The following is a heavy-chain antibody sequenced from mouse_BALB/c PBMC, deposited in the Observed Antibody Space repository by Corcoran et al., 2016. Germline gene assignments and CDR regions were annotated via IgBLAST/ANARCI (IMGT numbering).Heavy chain of an antibody. CDR2: INPYNDGT. D-gene: IGHD1-1*02. Sequence: EVQLQQSGPELVKPGASVKMSCKASGYTFTSYVMHWVKQKPGQGLEWIGYINPYNDGTKYNEKFKGKATLPSDKSSNTAYMELSSLTSEDSAGVYWARGVVRAGFAHWGQGTLVTVSA. CDR1: GYTFTSYV. CDR3: ARGVVRAGFAH. V-gene: IGHV1S136*01. J-gene: IGHJ3*01.